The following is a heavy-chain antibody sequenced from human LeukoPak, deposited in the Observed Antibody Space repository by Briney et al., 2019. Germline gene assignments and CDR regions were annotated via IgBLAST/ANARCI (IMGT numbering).Heavy chain of an antibody. Sequence: SETLSLNCAVYGGSFSGYYWSWIRQPPGKGLEWIGEINHSGSTNYNPSLKSRVTISVDTSKNQFSLKLSSVTAADTAVYYCARGIVVVPAAKGNWFDPWGQGTLVTVSS. CDR2: INHSGST. V-gene: IGHV4-34*01. CDR3: ARGIVVVPAAKGNWFDP. D-gene: IGHD2-2*01. CDR1: GGSFSGYY. J-gene: IGHJ5*02.